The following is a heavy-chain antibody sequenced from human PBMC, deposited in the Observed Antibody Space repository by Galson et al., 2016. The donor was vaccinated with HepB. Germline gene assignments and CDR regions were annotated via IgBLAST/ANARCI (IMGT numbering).Heavy chain of an antibody. CDR3: ATVNYISGTHY. J-gene: IGHJ4*02. D-gene: IGHD3-10*01. CDR1: GFSVNHNY. CDR2: IYSGGST. Sequence: SLRLSCAASGFSVNHNYMTWVRQAPGKGLEWVSLIYSGGSTNYADSVKGRFTISRDSSKNTLYLQMNSLRTEDTAMYYCATVNYISGTHYWGQGTLVTVSS. V-gene: IGHV3-53*01.